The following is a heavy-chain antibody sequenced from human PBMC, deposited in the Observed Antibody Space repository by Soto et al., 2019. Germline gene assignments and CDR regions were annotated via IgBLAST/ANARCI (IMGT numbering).Heavy chain of an antibody. Sequence: QVQLQQWGAGPLRPLETLSLTCGVSGGSFSGYYWAWIRQSPGKGLEWIGEINDRGSINYNPSLKSRFSISVDTSKNHYSLNLRSVTAADTAVYYCARESHDMSTGPPRVWDFELWGRGTLVTVSS. CDR3: ARESHDMSTGPPRVWDFEL. V-gene: IGHV4-34*01. CDR1: GGSFSGYY. CDR2: INDRGSI. J-gene: IGHJ2*01. D-gene: IGHD3-9*01.